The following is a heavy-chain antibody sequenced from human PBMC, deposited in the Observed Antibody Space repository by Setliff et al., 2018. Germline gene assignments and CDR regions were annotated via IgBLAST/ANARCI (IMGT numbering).Heavy chain of an antibody. CDR2: ISGSGST. CDR1: GFTFSSHA. J-gene: IGHJ6*03. CDR3: AKSPGDGPYYYYYMDV. D-gene: IGHD7-27*01. V-gene: IGHV3-23*01. Sequence: GGSLRLSCAASGFTFSSHAMTWVRQVPGKGLEWVSAISGSGSTYYADSVKGRFTISRENSKNTLYLQMNSLGAEDTAVYYCAKSPGDGPYYYYYMDVWGKGTTVTVSS.